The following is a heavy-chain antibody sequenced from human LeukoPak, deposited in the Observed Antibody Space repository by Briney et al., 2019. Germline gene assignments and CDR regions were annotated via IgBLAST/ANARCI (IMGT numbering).Heavy chain of an antibody. V-gene: IGHV4-59*01. D-gene: IGHD6-19*01. CDR3: ARVGRYSSGWYWFDP. Sequence: SETLSLTCAVYGGSFSGFYWSWIRQPPGKGLEWIGYIYYSGSTNYNPSLKSRVTISVDTSKNQFSLKLSSVTAADTAVYYCARVGRYSSGWYWFDPWGQGTLVTVSS. CDR2: IYYSGST. CDR1: GGSFSGFY. J-gene: IGHJ5*02.